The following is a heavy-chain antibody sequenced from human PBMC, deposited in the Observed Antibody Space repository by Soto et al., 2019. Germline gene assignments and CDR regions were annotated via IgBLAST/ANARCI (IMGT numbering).Heavy chain of an antibody. V-gene: IGHV4-31*03. Sequence: QVQLQESGPGLLKPSQTLSLTCTVSGVSILNGSHYWTWIRQHPGKGLEWIGRIFFSGNTHYNPALKSRLTFSLDTAKNQFSLKLTSVTAADTAIYYCARDNYGGMLEFWGPGTLVTVSS. CDR1: GVSILNGSHY. J-gene: IGHJ4*02. CDR3: ARDNYGGMLEF. D-gene: IGHD4-17*01. CDR2: IFFSGNT.